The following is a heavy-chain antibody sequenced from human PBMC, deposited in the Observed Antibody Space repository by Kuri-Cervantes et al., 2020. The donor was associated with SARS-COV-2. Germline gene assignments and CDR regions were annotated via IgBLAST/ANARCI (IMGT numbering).Heavy chain of an antibody. V-gene: IGHV4-59*12. CDR1: GGSISSYY. CDR2: SYYGGST. Sequence: CTVAGGSISSYYWSWIRQPPGQGLEWLGYSYYGGSTKYNPSLESRVTISLDTSRNQFSLKLSSVTAADSAVYYCARSGYYSRGVTYYYMDVWDKGTTVTVSS. CDR3: ARSGYYSRGVTYYYMDV. J-gene: IGHJ6*03. D-gene: IGHD3-22*01.